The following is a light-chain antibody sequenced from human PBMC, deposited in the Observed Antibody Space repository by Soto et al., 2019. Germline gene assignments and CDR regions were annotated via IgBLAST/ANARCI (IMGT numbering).Light chain of an antibody. Sequence: EIQVTQSPSALSASIGDRVTITCRASQSISSYLNWYQQKPGKAPKLLIYAASSLQSGVPSRFSGSGSGTDFTLTISSLQPEDFATYYCQQSYSTPHPFGQGTLLEIK. CDR2: AAS. CDR3: QQSYSTPHP. CDR1: QSISSY. V-gene: IGKV1-39*01. J-gene: IGKJ5*01.